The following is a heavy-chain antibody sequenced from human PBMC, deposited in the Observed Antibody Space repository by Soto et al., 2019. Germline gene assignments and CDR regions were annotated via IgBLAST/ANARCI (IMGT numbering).Heavy chain of an antibody. D-gene: IGHD4-17*01. CDR1: GGSISSGGYY. Sequence: PSETLSLTCTVSGGSISSGGYYWSWIRQHPGKGLEWIGYIYYSGSTNYNPSLKSRVTISVDTSKNQFSLKLSSVTAADTAVYYCAREDYGDYTIGYWGQGTLVTVSS. CDR2: IYYSGST. J-gene: IGHJ4*02. CDR3: AREDYGDYTIGY. V-gene: IGHV4-61*08.